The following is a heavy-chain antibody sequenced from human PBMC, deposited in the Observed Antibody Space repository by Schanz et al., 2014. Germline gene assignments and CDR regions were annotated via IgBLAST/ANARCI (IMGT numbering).Heavy chain of an antibody. CDR2: IYSGGDT. V-gene: IGHV3-66*01. J-gene: IGHJ4*02. Sequence: EVQLEESGGGLVKPGGSLKLSCAASRLNFNNAWMHWVRQAPGKGLEWVSLIYSGGDTNYAGSVKGRFTISRDGSKNTLYLQMNSLRAEDTAVYYCARKTDSSGTGDYWGQGTLVTVSS. D-gene: IGHD6-19*01. CDR3: ARKTDSSGTGDY. CDR1: RLNFNNAW.